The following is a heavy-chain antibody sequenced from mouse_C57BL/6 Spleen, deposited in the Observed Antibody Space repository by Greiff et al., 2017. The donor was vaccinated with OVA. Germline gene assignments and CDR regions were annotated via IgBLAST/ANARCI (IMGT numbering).Heavy chain of an antibody. D-gene: IGHD1-1*01. CDR3: DLRRGYFDV. Sequence: EVQLQQSGPELVKPGASVKISCKASGYSFTDYNMNWVKQSNGKSLEWIGVINPNYGTTSYTQKFKGKATLTVDQSSSTAYIQLNSLPSEDSAVYYCDLRRGYFDVWGTGTTVTVSS. J-gene: IGHJ1*03. CDR1: GYSFTDYN. CDR2: INPNYGTT. V-gene: IGHV1-39*01.